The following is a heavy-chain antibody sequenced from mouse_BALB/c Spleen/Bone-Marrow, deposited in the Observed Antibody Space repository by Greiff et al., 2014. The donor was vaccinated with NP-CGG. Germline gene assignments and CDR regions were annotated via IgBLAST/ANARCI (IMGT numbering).Heavy chain of an antibody. CDR2: IYPGSNIT. Sequence: QVQLKESGAELARPGASVKLSCKSSGYTFTDYYINWVKQRTGQGLEWIGEIYPGSNITYYNEKFKGKATLTADKSSSTAYMHLSSLTSEDSAVYFCTRECYGNSYWYNDVWGAGTTVTVSS. CDR1: GYTFTDYY. D-gene: IGHD1-1*01. CDR3: TRECYGNSYWYNDV. J-gene: IGHJ1*01. V-gene: IGHV1-77*01.